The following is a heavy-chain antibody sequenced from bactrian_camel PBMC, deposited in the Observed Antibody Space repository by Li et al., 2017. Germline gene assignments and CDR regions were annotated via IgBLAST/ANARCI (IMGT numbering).Heavy chain of an antibody. J-gene: IGHJ4*01. Sequence: HVQLVESGGGSVQAGGSLRLSCERSGFVYTGYCISWFRKAPGKEREGVAAIDSDGVTDYADSVKGRFTISKDNAKNTLSLQMNNLKPEDTAMYYCAADLEFGCMGWVNPEFEFKYWGQGTQVTVS. D-gene: IGHD5*01. CDR1: GFVYTGYC. CDR2: IDSDGVT. CDR3: AADLEFGCMGWVNPEFEFKY. V-gene: IGHV3S6*01.